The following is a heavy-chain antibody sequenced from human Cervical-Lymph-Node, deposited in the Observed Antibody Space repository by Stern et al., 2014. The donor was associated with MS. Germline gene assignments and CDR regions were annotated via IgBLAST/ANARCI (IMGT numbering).Heavy chain of an antibody. V-gene: IGHV2-70*15. D-gene: IGHD3-16*01. J-gene: IGHJ6*02. CDR3: ARIKFGDYDYGMDV. Sequence: QVTLRESGPALVKPTQTLTLTCTFSGFALSTSGMCVSWIRQPPGKALEWLARLDWNDDRYYSPSLKPRLTISKDTPKNQVVLTMTDMDPVDTATYYCARIKFGDYDYGMDVWGQGTTVTVPS. CDR1: GFALSTSGMC. CDR2: LDWNDDR.